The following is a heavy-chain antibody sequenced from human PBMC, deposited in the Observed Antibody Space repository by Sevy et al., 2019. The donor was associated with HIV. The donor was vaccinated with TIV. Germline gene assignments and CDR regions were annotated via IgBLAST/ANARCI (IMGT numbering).Heavy chain of an antibody. CDR2: INAGNGNT. CDR3: ARVAGSSSAGGRYYYYMDV. V-gene: IGHV1-3*01. Sequence: ASVKVSCKASGYTFTSYAMHWVRQAPGQRLEWMGWINAGNGNTKYSQKFQGRVTITRYTSASTAYMELRSLRSEDTAAYYCARVAGSSSAGGRYYYYMDVWGKGTTVTVSS. D-gene: IGHD6-13*01. CDR1: GYTFTSYA. J-gene: IGHJ6*03.